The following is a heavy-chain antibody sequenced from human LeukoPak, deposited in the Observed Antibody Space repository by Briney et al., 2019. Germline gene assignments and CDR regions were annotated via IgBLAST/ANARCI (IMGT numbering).Heavy chain of an antibody. V-gene: IGHV4-59*01. CDR3: ARIYYDSGAYYRRAFDI. CDR1: GGSISTYY. D-gene: IGHD3-22*01. Sequence: SETQSLTCTVSGGSISTYYWSWIRQPPGKGLEWIAYIYNSGSTNSNPSLKSRVTISVDTSKNQFSLRLSSVTAADTAVYYCARIYYDSGAYYRRAFDIWGQGTMVSVSS. CDR2: IYNSGST. J-gene: IGHJ3*02.